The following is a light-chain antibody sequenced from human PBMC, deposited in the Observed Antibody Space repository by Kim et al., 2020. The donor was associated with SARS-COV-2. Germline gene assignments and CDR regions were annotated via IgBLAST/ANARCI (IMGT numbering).Light chain of an antibody. J-gene: IGLJ2*01. CDR3: QVWASSTVV. V-gene: IGLV3-1*01. CDR2: QDT. CDR1: ELGEKY. Sequence: SVSPGQTATLTGSGDELGEKYVCWYQQKPGQPPVLVIYQDTKRPSGIPERFSGSNSGNTATLTISGAQAMDEADYFCQVWASSTVVFGGGTQLTVL.